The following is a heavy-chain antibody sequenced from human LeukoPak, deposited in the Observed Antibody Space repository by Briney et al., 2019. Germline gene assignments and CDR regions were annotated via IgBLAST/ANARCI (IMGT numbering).Heavy chain of an antibody. Sequence: GGSLRLSCAASGFTFSSYAMSWVRQAPGKGLEWVAVISYDGSNKYYADSVKGRFTISRDNSKNTLYLQMNSLRAEDTAVYYCARGGKDIVVVPATYFDYWGQGTLVTVSS. D-gene: IGHD2-2*01. CDR2: ISYDGSNK. CDR1: GFTFSSYA. CDR3: ARGGKDIVVVPATYFDY. J-gene: IGHJ4*02. V-gene: IGHV3-30*14.